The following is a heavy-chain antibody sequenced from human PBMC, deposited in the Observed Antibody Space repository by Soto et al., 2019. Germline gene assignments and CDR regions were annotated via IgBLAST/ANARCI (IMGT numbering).Heavy chain of an antibody. CDR2: IWYDGSNK. Sequence: GSLRLSCAASGFTFSSYGMHWVRQAPGKGLEWVAVIWYDGSNKYYADSVKGRFTISRDNSKNTLYLQMNSLRAEDTAVYYCARDGRITIFGVVTDAFDIWGQGTMVTVSS. V-gene: IGHV3-33*01. J-gene: IGHJ3*02. CDR3: ARDGRITIFGVVTDAFDI. CDR1: GFTFSSYG. D-gene: IGHD3-3*01.